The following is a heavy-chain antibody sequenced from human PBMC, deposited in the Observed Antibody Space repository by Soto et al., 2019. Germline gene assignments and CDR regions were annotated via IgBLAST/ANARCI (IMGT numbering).Heavy chain of an antibody. D-gene: IGHD6-13*01. Sequence: SVKVSCKASGGTFSSYTISWVRQAPGQGLEWMGRIIPILGIANYAQKFQGRVTITADKSTSTAYMELSSLRSEDTAVYYCARRSSSSWYSGYDYWGQGTLVTVSS. CDR2: IIPILGIA. CDR1: GGTFSSYT. CDR3: ARRSSSSWYSGYDY. V-gene: IGHV1-69*02. J-gene: IGHJ4*02.